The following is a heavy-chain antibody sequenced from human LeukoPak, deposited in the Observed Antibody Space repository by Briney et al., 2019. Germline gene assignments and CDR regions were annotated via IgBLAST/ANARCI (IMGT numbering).Heavy chain of an antibody. V-gene: IGHV4-39*01. D-gene: IGHD6-13*01. J-gene: IGHJ5*01. CDR1: GASISSNSYY. Sequence: NTSETLSLTCTVSGASISSNSYYWGWIRQPPGKGLEWIGTIYYTGTTYYNPSLNSRVTISVDTSKNQFSLKLSSVTAADTAVYYCARHLRQQQLNWFDPWGQGTLVTVSS. CDR2: IYYTGTT. CDR3: ARHLRQQQLNWFDP.